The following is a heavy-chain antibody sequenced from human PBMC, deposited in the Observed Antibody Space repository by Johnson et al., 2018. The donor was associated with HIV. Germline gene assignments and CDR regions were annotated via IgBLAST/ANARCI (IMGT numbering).Heavy chain of an antibody. D-gene: IGHD3-3*01. CDR3: ARERSTYYNFWSASPDGFDI. V-gene: IGHV3-30-3*01. Sequence: HVQLVESGGGVVQPGTSLRLSCAPSVFTFSTSVMHWVRQAPGKGLEWVTVISYNGSDTYNADSVKGRFTISRDNSKSTLYLQMNSLRPEDTAVYYCARERSTYYNFWSASPDGFDIWGQGTMVSVSS. J-gene: IGHJ3*02. CDR2: ISYNGSDT. CDR1: VFTFSTSV.